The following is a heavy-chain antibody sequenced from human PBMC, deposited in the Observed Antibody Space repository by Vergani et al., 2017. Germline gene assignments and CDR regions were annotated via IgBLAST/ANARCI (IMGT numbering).Heavy chain of an antibody. J-gene: IGHJ4*02. CDR2: INHSGST. V-gene: IGHV4-34*01. CDR1: GGSFSGYY. Sequence: QVQLQQWGAGLLKPSETLSLTCAVYGGSFSGYYWSWIRQPPGKGLEWIGEINHSGSTNYNPSLKSRVTISVDTAKNQFSLKLSSVTAADTAVYYCARGIAGVYWGQGTLVTVSS. D-gene: IGHD6-13*01. CDR3: ARGIAGVY.